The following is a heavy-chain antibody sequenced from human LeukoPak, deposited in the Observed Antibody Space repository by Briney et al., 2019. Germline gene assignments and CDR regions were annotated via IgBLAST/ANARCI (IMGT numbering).Heavy chain of an antibody. D-gene: IGHD4-17*01. CDR2: ISGSGGST. V-gene: IGHV3-23*01. CDR3: AKEIYGDSTGGRFQH. CDR1: GFTFSSYG. Sequence: GGTLRLSCAASGFTFSSYGMSWVRQAPGKGLEWVSVISGSGGSTYYADSVKGRFTISRDNSKNTLYLQMKSLRAEDTAVYYCAKEIYGDSTGGRFQHWGQGTLVTVSS. J-gene: IGHJ1*01.